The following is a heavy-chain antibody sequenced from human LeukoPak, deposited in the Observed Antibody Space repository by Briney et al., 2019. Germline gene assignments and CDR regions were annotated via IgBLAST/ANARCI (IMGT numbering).Heavy chain of an antibody. D-gene: IGHD6-19*01. Sequence: PGGSLRLSCAVSEITFSNYAMSWVRQAPGKGLEWVSYISSSGSTIYYADSVKGRFTISRDNAKNSLYLQMNSLRAEDTAVYYCARVGSSGSILYFDYWGQGTLVTVSS. V-gene: IGHV3-11*01. CDR3: ARVGSSGSILYFDY. J-gene: IGHJ4*02. CDR1: EITFSNYA. CDR2: ISSSGSTI.